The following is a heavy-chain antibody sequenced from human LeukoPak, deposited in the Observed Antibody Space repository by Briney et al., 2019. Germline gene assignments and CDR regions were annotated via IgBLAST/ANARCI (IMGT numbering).Heavy chain of an antibody. J-gene: IGHJ4*02. Sequence: ASVKVSCKASGYTFTGYYMHWVRQAPGQGLEWMGRINPNSGGTNYAQKVQGRVTMTRDTSISTAYMELSRLRSDDTAVYYCAQTEGYCSGGSCYARDYWGQGTLVTVSS. D-gene: IGHD2-15*01. CDR1: GYTFTGYY. V-gene: IGHV1-2*06. CDR2: INPNSGGT. CDR3: AQTEGYCSGGSCYARDY.